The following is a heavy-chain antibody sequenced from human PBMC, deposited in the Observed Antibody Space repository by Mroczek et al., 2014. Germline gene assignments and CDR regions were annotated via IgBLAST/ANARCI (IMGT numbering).Heavy chain of an antibody. J-gene: IGHJ6*02. V-gene: IGHV3-30*18. Sequence: VQLQESGGGVVQPGRSLRLSCAASGFTFSSYGMHWVRQAPGKGLEWVAVISYDGSNKYYADSVKGRFTISRDNSKNTLYLQMNSLRAEDTAVYYCAKEEDDFWSGYYYYYYGMDVWGQGTTVTVSS. CDR1: GFTFSSYG. CDR3: AKEEDDFWSGYYYYYYGMDV. CDR2: ISYDGSNK. D-gene: IGHD3-3*01.